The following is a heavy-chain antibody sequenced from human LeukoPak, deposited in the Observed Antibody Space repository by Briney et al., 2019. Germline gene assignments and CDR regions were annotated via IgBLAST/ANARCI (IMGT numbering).Heavy chain of an antibody. J-gene: IGHJ4*02. D-gene: IGHD3-10*01. CDR1: GGSFSGYY. CDR2: INHSGST. V-gene: IGHV4-34*01. Sequence: PSETLSLTCAVYGGSFSGYYWSLIRQPPGKGLEWIGEINHSGSTNYNPSLKSRVTISVDTSKNQFSLKPSSVTAADTAVYYCARGRGRGVNGYWGQGTLVTVSS. CDR3: ARGRGRGVNGY.